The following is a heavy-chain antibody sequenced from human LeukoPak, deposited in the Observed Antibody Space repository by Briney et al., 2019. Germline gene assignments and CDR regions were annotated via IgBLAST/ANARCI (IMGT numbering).Heavy chain of an antibody. CDR3: AKAQGTLVNFYAYGMDV. V-gene: IGHV3-30*18. J-gene: IGHJ6*02. CDR1: GFTFRRSG. D-gene: IGHD3-22*01. Sequence: GGSLRLSCLASGFTFRRSGLHWVRQAPGKGLEWVGGISHDGNDKYSADFVEGRFTISRDTSNNTLYLQMSSLTTEDTAVYYCAKAQGTLVNFYAYGMDVWGHGTTVTVSS. CDR2: ISHDGNDK.